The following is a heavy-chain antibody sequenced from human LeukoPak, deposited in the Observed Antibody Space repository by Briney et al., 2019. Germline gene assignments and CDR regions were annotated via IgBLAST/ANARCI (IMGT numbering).Heavy chain of an antibody. Sequence: GRSLRLSCAASGLTFDDYAMHWVRQAPGKGLEWVSGISWNSGSIGYADSVKGRFTISRDNAKNSLYLQMNSLRAEDTALYYCAIADFDYWGQGTLVTVSS. CDR1: GLTFDDYA. CDR3: AIADFDY. CDR2: ISWNSGSI. V-gene: IGHV3-9*01. J-gene: IGHJ4*02.